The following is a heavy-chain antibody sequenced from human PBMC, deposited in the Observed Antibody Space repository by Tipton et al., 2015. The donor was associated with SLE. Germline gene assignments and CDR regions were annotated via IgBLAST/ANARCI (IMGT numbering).Heavy chain of an antibody. J-gene: IGHJ4*02. D-gene: IGHD2-15*01. CDR3: AKDRYCGGGTCLRSYFDS. Sequence: GSLRLSCAASGFTFSTYAMSWVRQAPGKGLEWVATISGGGGSTYYSNSVKGRFTVSRDNSRNTLYLQMNNLRAGDTAVYYCAKDRYCGGGTCLRSYFDSWGRGALVTVSS. CDR1: GFTFSTYA. V-gene: IGHV3-23*01. CDR2: ISGGGGST.